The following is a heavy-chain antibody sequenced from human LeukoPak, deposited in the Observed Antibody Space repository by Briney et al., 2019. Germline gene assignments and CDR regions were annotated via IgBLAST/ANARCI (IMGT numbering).Heavy chain of an antibody. CDR1: GFTFSSHG. J-gene: IGHJ5*02. Sequence: GRSLSLSCAASGFTFSSHGMHWVRQAPGKGLEWVAVISYEASVQYYADSVKGRFTISRDNSKNTLYLHMNSLRAEDTAVYYCVKESGATVPGGITDNWFDPGAREPWSPSPQ. V-gene: IGHV3-30*18. CDR3: VKESGATVPGGITDNWFDP. D-gene: IGHD3-16*01. CDR2: ISYEASVQ.